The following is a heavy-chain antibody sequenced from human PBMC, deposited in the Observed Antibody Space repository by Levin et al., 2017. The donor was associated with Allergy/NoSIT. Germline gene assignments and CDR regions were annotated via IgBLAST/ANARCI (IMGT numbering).Heavy chain of an antibody. D-gene: IGHD3-10*01. V-gene: IGHV4-59*08. Sequence: PSETLSLTCTVSGGSISSHYWSWIRQPPGKGLEWIGYMYYRGSTNYNPSLTSRVTLSVDTSKNQFSLKLRSVTAADTAVYFGATRPPSRSFLGVFDYWGQGTLVTVSS. J-gene: IGHJ4*02. CDR1: GGSISSHY. CDR2: MYYRGST. CDR3: ATRPPSRSFLGVFDY.